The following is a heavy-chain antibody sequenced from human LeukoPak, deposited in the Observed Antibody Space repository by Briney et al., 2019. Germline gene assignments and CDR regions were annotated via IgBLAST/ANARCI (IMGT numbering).Heavy chain of an antibody. J-gene: IGHJ4*02. CDR2: ISHDGSDT. D-gene: IGHD1-26*01. Sequence: PGGSLRLSCAASGFTFSSFAFHWVRQAPGKGLEWVAVISHDGSDTFYADSVKGRFTISRDNSKNTLYLQMNSLRAEDTAVYYCARERSGSHDYWGQGTLVTVSS. V-gene: IGHV3-30-3*01. CDR1: GFTFSSFA. CDR3: ARERSGSHDY.